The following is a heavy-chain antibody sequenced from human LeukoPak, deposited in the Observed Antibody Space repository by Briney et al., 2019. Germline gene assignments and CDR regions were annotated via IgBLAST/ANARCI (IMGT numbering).Heavy chain of an antibody. CDR1: GFTFSSYA. CDR2: IKSKTDGGTT. CDR3: TTSLEYCSGGSCHRFDP. J-gene: IGHJ5*02. D-gene: IGHD2-15*01. Sequence: GGALGLSCAASGFTFSSYAMSWVRQATGKGLEWVGRIKSKTDGGTTDYAAPVKGRFTISRDDSKNTLYLQMNSLKTEDTAVYYCTTSLEYCSGGSCHRFDPWGQGTLVTVSS. V-gene: IGHV3-15*01.